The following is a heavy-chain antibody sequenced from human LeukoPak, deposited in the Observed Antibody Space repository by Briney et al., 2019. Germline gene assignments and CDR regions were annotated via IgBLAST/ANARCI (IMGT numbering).Heavy chain of an antibody. Sequence: AETVSLTCSVWGGSISSYYWSCIRQPAGKGVEWIVRIQTSGSTNYKPSLERRVTISVDTSKNQFSLKLTSVTAADTAVYYCARDATSRRFDSWGQGTLVTVSS. CDR1: GGSISSYY. J-gene: IGHJ5*01. CDR3: ARDATSRRFDS. V-gene: IGHV4-4*07. CDR2: IQTSGST.